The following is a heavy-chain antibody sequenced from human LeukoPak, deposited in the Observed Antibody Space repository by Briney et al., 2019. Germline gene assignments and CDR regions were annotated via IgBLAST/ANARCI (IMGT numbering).Heavy chain of an antibody. CDR2: ISYDGSNK. J-gene: IGHJ4*02. CDR1: GFTFSSYA. Sequence: GGSLRLSCAASGFTFSSYAMHWVRQAPGKGLEWVAVISYDGSNKYYADSVKGRFTISRDNAKNSLYLQMNSLRAEDTAVYYCARDRSVAPFDYWGQGTLVTVSS. D-gene: IGHD6-19*01. V-gene: IGHV3-30-3*01. CDR3: ARDRSVAPFDY.